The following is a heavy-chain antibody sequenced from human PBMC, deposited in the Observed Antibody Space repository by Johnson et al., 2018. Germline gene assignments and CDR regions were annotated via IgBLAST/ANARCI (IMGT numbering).Heavy chain of an antibody. CDR2: TLYDGRKK. Sequence: QVQLQESAGGVVQPGRSLRLSCAASGFTFSRYSMHWVRQAPGKGLEWVAVTLYDGRKKNHVDSLKGRFIISRDNSKNTLHLQMNSLRAEDTAVYDCAREGFYYDDLDVWGKGNTVTVSS. J-gene: IGHJ6*03. D-gene: IGHD3-3*01. V-gene: IGHV3-30*04. CDR3: AREGFYYDDLDV. CDR1: GFTFSRYS.